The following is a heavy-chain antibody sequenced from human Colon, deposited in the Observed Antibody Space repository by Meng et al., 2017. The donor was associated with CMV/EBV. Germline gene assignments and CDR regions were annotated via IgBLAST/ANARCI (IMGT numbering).Heavy chain of an antibody. CDR2: ISGSGGTT. J-gene: IGHJ4*02. D-gene: IGHD3-3*01. CDR1: GVTFNNYA. Sequence: AAWGVTFNNYAMSWVRQAPGKGLKWVAAISGSGGTTHYTDSVKGRFTISRDNSKRTLYLQMNSLTAEDTAVYFCAKDGAEFLEWFDYWGQGTLVTVSS. V-gene: IGHV3-23*01. CDR3: AKDGAEFLEWFDY.